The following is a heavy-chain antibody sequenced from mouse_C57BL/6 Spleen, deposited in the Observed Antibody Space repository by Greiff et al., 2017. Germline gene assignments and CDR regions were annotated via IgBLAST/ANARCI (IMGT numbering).Heavy chain of an antibody. J-gene: IGHJ1*03. CDR3: ARGEYYGSSYWYFDV. CDR1: GYSFTGYF. CDR2: INPYNGDT. V-gene: IGHV1-20*01. D-gene: IGHD1-1*01. Sequence: VQLQQSGPELVKPGDSVKISCKASGYSFTGYFMNWVMQSHGKSLEWIGRINPYNGDTFYNQKFKGKATLTVDKSSSTAHMELRRLTSEDSAVYYCARGEYYGSSYWYFDVWGTGTTVTVSS.